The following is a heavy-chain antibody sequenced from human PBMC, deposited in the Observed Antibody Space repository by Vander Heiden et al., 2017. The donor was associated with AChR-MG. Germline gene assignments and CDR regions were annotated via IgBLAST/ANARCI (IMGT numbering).Heavy chain of an antibody. CDR3: ARETDVDRGYYYGMDV. Sequence: EVQLVESGGGLVQPGGSLSLSCAASGFTFSSYWMSWVRQAPGKGLEWVANIKQDGSEKYYVDSVKGRFTISRDNAKNSLYLQMNSLRAEDTAVYYCARETDVDRGYYYGMDVRGQGTTVTVSS. D-gene: IGHD5-12*01. V-gene: IGHV3-7*01. J-gene: IGHJ6*02. CDR2: IKQDGSEK. CDR1: GFTFSSYW.